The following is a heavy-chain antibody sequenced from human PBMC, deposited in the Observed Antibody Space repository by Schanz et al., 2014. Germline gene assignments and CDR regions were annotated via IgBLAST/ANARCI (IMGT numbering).Heavy chain of an antibody. CDR1: GYPFTNYY. CDR2: VNPGGGST. V-gene: IGHV1-46*01. J-gene: IGHJ4*01. D-gene: IGHD2-15*01. Sequence: QVQLVQSGPEVKKPGASVKLSCRASGYPFTNYYIHWVRQAPGQGLEWMGIVNPGGGSTSVAQRFQTRVTLTRDTSAGTAYLGLTRLRFEDTAVYYCARGSLAGYVALLMAANDYWGHGTLLTVSS. CDR3: ARGSLAGYVALLMAANDY.